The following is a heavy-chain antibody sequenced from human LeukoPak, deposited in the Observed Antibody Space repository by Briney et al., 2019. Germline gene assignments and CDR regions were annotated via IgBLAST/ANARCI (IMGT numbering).Heavy chain of an antibody. CDR3: AREGEGDYVWGSYRPPTFDY. Sequence: PSETLSLTCTVSGGSISSGSYYWSWIRQPAGKGLEWIGRIYTSGSTNYNPSLKSRVTISVDTSKNQFSLKLSSVTAADTAVYYCAREGEGDYVWGSYRPPTFDYWGQGTLVTVSS. D-gene: IGHD3-16*02. CDR1: GGSISSGSYY. J-gene: IGHJ4*02. CDR2: IYTSGST. V-gene: IGHV4-61*02.